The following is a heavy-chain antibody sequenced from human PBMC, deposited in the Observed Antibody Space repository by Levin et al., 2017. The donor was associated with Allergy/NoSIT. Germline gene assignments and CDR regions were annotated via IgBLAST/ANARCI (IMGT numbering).Heavy chain of an antibody. CDR3: ARDHAVTTWWGEYYGMDV. J-gene: IGHJ6*02. CDR1: GFTFSDYY. V-gene: IGHV3-11*01. D-gene: IGHD4-17*01. Sequence: GGSLRLSCAASGFTFSDYYMSWIRQAPGKGLEWVSYISSSGSTIYYADSVKGRFTISRDNAKNSLYLQMNSLRAEDTAVYYCARDHAVTTWWGEYYGMDVWGQGTTVTVSS. CDR2: ISSSGSTI.